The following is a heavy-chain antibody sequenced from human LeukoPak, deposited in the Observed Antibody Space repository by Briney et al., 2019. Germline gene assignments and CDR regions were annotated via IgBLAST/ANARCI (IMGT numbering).Heavy chain of an antibody. CDR1: GLTFSSYW. J-gene: IGHJ5*02. CDR2: IKEDGSEK. CDR3: ARDPYGDNWFDP. Sequence: QPGGSLRLSCAASGLTFSSYWMSWVRQAPGKGLEWVANIKEDGSEKYYVDSVKGRFTISRDNAKKSLYLQMNNLRAEDTAVYYCARDPYGDNWFDPWGQGTLVTVSS. V-gene: IGHV3-7*01. D-gene: IGHD4-17*01.